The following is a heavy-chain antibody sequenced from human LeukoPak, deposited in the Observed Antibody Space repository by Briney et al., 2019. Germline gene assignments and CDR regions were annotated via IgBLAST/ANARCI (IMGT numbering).Heavy chain of an antibody. CDR3: ARADYEGNNWRDDAFDI. CDR1: GYTFTSFD. CDR2: MNPKSGSA. D-gene: IGHD1-1*01. Sequence: ASVKVSCKASGYTFTSFDINWVRQATGQRLEWMGWMNPKSGSAGYARNFQGKVTFTRDTSISTAYMELSSLTSEDTAVYYCARADYEGNNWRDDAFDIWGQGTMVTVSS. J-gene: IGHJ3*02. V-gene: IGHV1-8*03.